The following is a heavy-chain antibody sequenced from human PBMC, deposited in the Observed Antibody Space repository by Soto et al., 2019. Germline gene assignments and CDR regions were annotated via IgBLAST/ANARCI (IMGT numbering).Heavy chain of an antibody. J-gene: IGHJ4*02. CDR3: ARDFKVIDYSGNYFDY. CDR2: ISYDGTNK. Sequence: QVQLVESGGGVVQPGRSLRLSCAASGFTFSSYAMHWVRQAPGKGLEWVAVISYDGTNKYYADSVKGRFTISRDNSKNTLYLQMNSLRAEDTAVYYCARDFKVIDYSGNYFDYWGQGSLVTVSS. D-gene: IGHD4-4*01. V-gene: IGHV3-30-3*01. CDR1: GFTFSSYA.